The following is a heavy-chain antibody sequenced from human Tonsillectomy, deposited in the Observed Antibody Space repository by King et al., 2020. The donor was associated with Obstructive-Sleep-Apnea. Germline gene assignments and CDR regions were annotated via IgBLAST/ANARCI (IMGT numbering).Heavy chain of an antibody. CDR2: INHSGST. J-gene: IGHJ4*02. Sequence: QVQLQQWGAGLLKPSETLSLTCAVYGGSLSDYYWSWIRQPPGKGLEWIGEINHSGSTNYNPSLKSRVTISVDTSKNQFSLKLSSVTAADTAVYYCARGDPLVVNSPDYFDYWGQGTLVTVSS. CDR3: ARGDPLVVNSPDYFDY. CDR1: GGSLSDYY. D-gene: IGHD3-22*01. V-gene: IGHV4-34*01.